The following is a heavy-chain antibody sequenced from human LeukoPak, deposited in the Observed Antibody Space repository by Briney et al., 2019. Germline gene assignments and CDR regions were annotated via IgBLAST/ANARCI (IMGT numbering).Heavy chain of an antibody. CDR3: ARASQGYCSSTSCSGAFDI. J-gene: IGHJ3*02. V-gene: IGHV1-2*02. Sequence: ASVKVSCKASGYTFTGYYMHWVRQAPGQGLEWMGWINPNSGGSNYAQKFQGRVTMTRDTSISTAYMELSRLRSDDTAVYYCARASQGYCSSTSCSGAFDIWGQGTMVTVSS. D-gene: IGHD2-2*01. CDR2: INPNSGGS. CDR1: GYTFTGYY.